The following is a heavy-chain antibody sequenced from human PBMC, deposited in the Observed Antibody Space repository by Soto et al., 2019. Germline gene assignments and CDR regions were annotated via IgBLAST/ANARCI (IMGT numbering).Heavy chain of an antibody. CDR1: GFTFSSYD. Sequence: EVQLLESGGGLVQPGGSLRLSCVGSGFTFSSYDMTWVRQAPGKGLEWVSSFSFYGRRDNTYYADSVKGRFTISRDNSRNTVYLQMDNLRVEDKAVYYCAKSLYNDNGGPHEHWGQGTLVTVSS. D-gene: IGHD1-1*01. J-gene: IGHJ4*02. CDR2: FSFYGRRDNT. V-gene: IGHV3-23*01. CDR3: AKSLYNDNGGPHEH.